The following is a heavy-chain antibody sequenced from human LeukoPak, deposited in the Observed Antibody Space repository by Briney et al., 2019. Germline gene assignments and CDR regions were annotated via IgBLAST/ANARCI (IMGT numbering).Heavy chain of an antibody. J-gene: IGHJ4*02. CDR2: INAGNGNT. D-gene: IGHD3-22*01. CDR3: ACLGYYYDSSGAL. Sequence: ASVKVSCKASGYTFTSYGMHWVRQAPGQRLEWMGWINAGNGNTKYSQKFQGRVTITRDTSASTAYMELSSLRSEDTAVYYCACLGYYYDSSGALWGQGTLVTVSS. V-gene: IGHV1-3*01. CDR1: GYTFTSYG.